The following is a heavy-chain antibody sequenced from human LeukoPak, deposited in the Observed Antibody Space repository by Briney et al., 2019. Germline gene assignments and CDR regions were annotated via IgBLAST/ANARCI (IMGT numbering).Heavy chain of an antibody. CDR1: GFTSSTYS. V-gene: IGHV3-21*01. CDR3: ARDFGGTLKTALDY. J-gene: IGHJ4*02. Sequence: GGSLRLSCAASGFTSSTYSMNWVRQAPGKGLEWVSSIANSIIHIYYADSVKGRFTISRDNAKNSLYLQMDSLRAEDTAVYYCARDFGGTLKTALDYWGQGTLVTVS. D-gene: IGHD4-23*01. CDR2: IANSIIHI.